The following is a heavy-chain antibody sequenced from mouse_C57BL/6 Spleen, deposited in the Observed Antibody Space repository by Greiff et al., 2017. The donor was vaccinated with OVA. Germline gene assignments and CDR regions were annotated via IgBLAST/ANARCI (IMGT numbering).Heavy chain of an antibody. CDR3: ARRGWDGGYFDV. Sequence: VQLQQPGAELVMPGASVKLSCKASGYTFTSYWMHWVKQRPGQGLEWIGEIDPSDSYTNYNQKFKGKSTLTVDKSSSTAYMQLSSLTSEDSAVYYCARRGWDGGYFDVWGTGTTVTVSS. CDR2: IDPSDSYT. J-gene: IGHJ1*03. CDR1: GYTFTSYW. D-gene: IGHD4-1*01. V-gene: IGHV1-69*01.